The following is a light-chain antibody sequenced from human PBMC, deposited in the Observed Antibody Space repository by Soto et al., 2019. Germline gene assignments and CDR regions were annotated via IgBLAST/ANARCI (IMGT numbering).Light chain of an antibody. CDR1: QGIRNS. Sequence: DIQMTQSPSFLSASVGDRVTITCRASQGIRNSLAWYQHKPGKVPKLLIYAASTLYSGVSSRFSGSGSGTDFTPTIGSLQPEDVAVYYCQKHSSVPFTFGGGTKVEIK. CDR3: QKHSSVPFT. CDR2: AAS. J-gene: IGKJ4*01. V-gene: IGKV1-27*01.